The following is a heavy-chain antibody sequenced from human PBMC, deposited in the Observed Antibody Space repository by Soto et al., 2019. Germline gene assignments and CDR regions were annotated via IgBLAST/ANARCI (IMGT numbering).Heavy chain of an antibody. J-gene: IGHJ6*02. D-gene: IGHD2-2*01. Sequence: ASVKVSCKVSGYTLTELSMHWVRQAPGKGLEWMGGFDPEDGETIYAQKFQGRVTMTEDTSTDTAYMELSSLRSEDTAVYYCATDIVVVPAAMVKGGYVWGQGTTVTVSS. CDR1: GYTLTELS. V-gene: IGHV1-24*01. CDR2: FDPEDGET. CDR3: ATDIVVVPAAMVKGGYV.